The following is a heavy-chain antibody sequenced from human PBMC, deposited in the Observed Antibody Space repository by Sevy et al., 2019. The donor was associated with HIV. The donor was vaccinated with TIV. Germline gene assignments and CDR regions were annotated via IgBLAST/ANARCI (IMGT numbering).Heavy chain of an antibody. V-gene: IGHV4-39*01. CDR2: FYYNGNT. J-gene: IGHJ5*02. Sequence: SETLSLTCSVSGGSISNGDYYWAWIRLPPGKGLEWIRSFYYNGNTYYNPSLKSRVTVSVDMSKNQFSLRLGLVTAADTAIYCCARHSAHHDYADPWGQGTLVTVSS. CDR3: ARHSAHHDYADP. D-gene: IGHD4-17*01. CDR1: GGSISNGDYY.